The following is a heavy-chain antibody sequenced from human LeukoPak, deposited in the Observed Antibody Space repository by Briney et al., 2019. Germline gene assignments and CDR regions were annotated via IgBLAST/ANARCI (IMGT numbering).Heavy chain of an antibody. Sequence: PGGSLRLSCAASGFTVSNNHMSWVRQAPGKGLEWVSVIYSGGSTYYADSVKGRFTISRDNSKNTLYLQMNSLRAEDTAVYYCARIWYGGNYFDYWGQGTLVTVSS. D-gene: IGHD4-23*01. V-gene: IGHV3-53*01. J-gene: IGHJ4*02. CDR2: IYSGGST. CDR1: GFTVSNNH. CDR3: ARIWYGGNYFDY.